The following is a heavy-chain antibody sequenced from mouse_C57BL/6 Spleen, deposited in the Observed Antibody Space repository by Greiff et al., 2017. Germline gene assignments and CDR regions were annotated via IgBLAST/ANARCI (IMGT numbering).Heavy chain of an antibody. J-gene: IGHJ2*01. D-gene: IGHD1-1*01. V-gene: IGHV5-17*01. Sequence: EVQLVASGGGLVKPGGSLKLSCAASGFTFSDYGMHWVRQAPEKGLEWVAYISSGSSTIYYADTVKGRFTISRDNAKNTLLLQMTSLRSEDTAMYYCARNYGRENYFDYWGQGTTLTVSS. CDR3: ARNYGRENYFDY. CDR2: ISSGSSTI. CDR1: GFTFSDYG.